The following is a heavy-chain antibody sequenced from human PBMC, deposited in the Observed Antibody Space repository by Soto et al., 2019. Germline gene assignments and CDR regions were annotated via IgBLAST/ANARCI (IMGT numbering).Heavy chain of an antibody. Sequence: QVQLQESGPGLVKPSQTLSLTCTVSGGSISSGDYYWSWIRQPPGKGLEWIGYIYYSGSTYYNPSLKSPVTISVDTSKNQFSLKLSSVTAADTAVYYCARDQEGSRAGENWFDPWGQGTLVTVSS. CDR2: IYYSGST. CDR3: ARDQEGSRAGENWFDP. V-gene: IGHV4-30-4*01. D-gene: IGHD2-2*01. J-gene: IGHJ5*02. CDR1: GGSISSGDYY.